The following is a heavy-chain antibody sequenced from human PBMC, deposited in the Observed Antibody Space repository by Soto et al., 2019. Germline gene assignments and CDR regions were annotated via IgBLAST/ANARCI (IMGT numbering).Heavy chain of an antibody. D-gene: IGHD3-9*01. CDR3: ASQSLTFDY. CDR1: GGSISSGGYS. V-gene: IGHV4-30-2*01. Sequence: SETLSLTCAVSGGSISSGGYSWSWIRQPPGKGLEWIGYIYHSGSTYYNPSLKSRVTISVDRSKNQFSLKLSSVTAADTAVYYCASQSLTFDYWGQGTLVTVSS. J-gene: IGHJ4*02. CDR2: IYHSGST.